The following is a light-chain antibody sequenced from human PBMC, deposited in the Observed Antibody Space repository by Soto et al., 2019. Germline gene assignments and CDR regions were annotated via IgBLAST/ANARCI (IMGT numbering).Light chain of an antibody. Sequence: EIVLTQSPGTLSLSPGESATLSCRASQSVSSSYLAWYQQKPGQAPRLLIYGASSRATGIPDRFSGSGSGTDFTLPISSLEPEDFSVYYYQQYGSSPQYTFGQGTKLEIK. CDR2: GAS. J-gene: IGKJ2*01. CDR1: QSVSSSY. CDR3: QQYGSSPQYT. V-gene: IGKV3-20*01.